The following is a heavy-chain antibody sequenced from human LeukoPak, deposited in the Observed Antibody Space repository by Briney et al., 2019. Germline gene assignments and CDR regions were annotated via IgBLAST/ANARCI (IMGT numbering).Heavy chain of an antibody. D-gene: IGHD3-10*01. CDR1: GFTFSSYG. Sequence: GGSLGLSCAASGFTFSSYGMHWVRQAPGKGLEWVAVISYDGSNKYYADSVKGRFTISRDNSKNTLYLQMNSLRAEDTAVYYCANKGLLWFGDPPAFDIWGQGTMVTVSS. J-gene: IGHJ3*02. CDR3: ANKGLLWFGDPPAFDI. V-gene: IGHV3-30*18. CDR2: ISYDGSNK.